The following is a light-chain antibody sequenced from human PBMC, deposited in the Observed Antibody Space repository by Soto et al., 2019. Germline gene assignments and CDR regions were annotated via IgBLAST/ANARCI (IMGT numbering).Light chain of an antibody. CDR2: GAS. CDR3: QQYGSSLLT. Sequence: EIVITQSPATLPVSPGERATLSCRASQSVGNNLAWYQQQPGQAPRLLIYGASNTATGIPARFSGTGSGTEFTLTISSLQSEDFAVYYCQQYGSSLLTFGGGTKVDIK. CDR1: QSVGNN. V-gene: IGKV3-15*01. J-gene: IGKJ4*01.